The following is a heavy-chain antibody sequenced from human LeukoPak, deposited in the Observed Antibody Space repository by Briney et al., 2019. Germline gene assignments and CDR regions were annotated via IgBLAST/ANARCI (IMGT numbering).Heavy chain of an antibody. CDR2: ISSRSSYI. V-gene: IGHV3-21*01. J-gene: IGHJ4*02. D-gene: IGHD3-10*01. CDR1: GFTFSSYS. CDR3: AKGAILWFGESRYFDY. Sequence: PGGSLRLSCAASGFTFSSYSMNWVRQAPGKGLGWVSSISSRSSYICYTDSVKGRFTISRDNAKNSLYLQMNSLRAEDTAVYYCAKGAILWFGESRYFDYWGQGTLVTVSS.